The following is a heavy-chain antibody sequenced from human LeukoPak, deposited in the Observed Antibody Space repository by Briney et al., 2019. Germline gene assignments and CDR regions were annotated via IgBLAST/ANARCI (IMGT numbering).Heavy chain of an antibody. Sequence: SETLSLTCTVSGGSISSSSYYWGWIRQPPGKGLEWIGSIYYSGSTYYNPSLKSRVTISVDTSKNQFSLKLSSVTAADTAVYYCARQTAMVADWGQGTLVAVSS. V-gene: IGHV4-39*01. CDR1: GGSISSSSYY. CDR2: IYYSGST. CDR3: ARQTAMVAD. J-gene: IGHJ4*02. D-gene: IGHD5-18*01.